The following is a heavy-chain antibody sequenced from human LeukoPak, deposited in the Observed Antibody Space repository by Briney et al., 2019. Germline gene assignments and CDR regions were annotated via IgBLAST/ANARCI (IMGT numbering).Heavy chain of an antibody. J-gene: IGHJ4*02. Sequence: SETLSFTCTVSGGSISSSSYYWGWIRQPPGKGLEWIGSIYYSGSTYYNPSLKSRVTISVDTSKNQFSLKLSSVTAADTAVYYCASGLLKYYFDYWGQGTLVTVSS. V-gene: IGHV4-39*07. CDR2: IYYSGST. D-gene: IGHD1-26*01. CDR1: GGSISSSSYY. CDR3: ASGLLKYYFDY.